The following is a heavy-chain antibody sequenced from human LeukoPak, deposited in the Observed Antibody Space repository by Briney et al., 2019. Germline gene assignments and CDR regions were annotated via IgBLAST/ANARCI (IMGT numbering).Heavy chain of an antibody. V-gene: IGHV5-51*01. J-gene: IGHJ6*02. CDR1: GYSFTSYW. Sequence: GESLKISCKGSGYSFTSYWIGWVRQMPGKGLEWMGIIYPGVSDTRYSPSFQGQVTISADKSISTAYLQWSSLKASDTAMYYCARSGYGDYVPSYYYYGMDVWGQGTTVTVSS. CDR2: IYPGVSDT. CDR3: ARSGYGDYVPSYYYYGMDV. D-gene: IGHD4-17*01.